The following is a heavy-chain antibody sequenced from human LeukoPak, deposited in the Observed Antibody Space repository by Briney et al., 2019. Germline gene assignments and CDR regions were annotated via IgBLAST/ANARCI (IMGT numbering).Heavy chain of an antibody. J-gene: IGHJ4*02. Sequence: GGSLRLSCAASRFTFSSYAMHWVRQAPGKGLDWVAAISYDGSYKFLADSVKGRLTISRDNSKNTLYLQMNSLRAEDTAVYFCARDHSPNSGYDSDFDYWGQGTLVTVSS. V-gene: IGHV3-30*04. CDR3: ARDHSPNSGYDSDFDY. CDR1: RFTFSSYA. D-gene: IGHD5-12*01. CDR2: ISYDGSYK.